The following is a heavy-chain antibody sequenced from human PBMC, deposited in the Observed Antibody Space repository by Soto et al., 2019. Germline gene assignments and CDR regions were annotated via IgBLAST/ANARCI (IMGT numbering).Heavy chain of an antibody. Sequence: EVQLLDSGGGLVQPGGSLRLSCAASGFSFSNHAMSWVRQAPGKGLEWVSSVTGSGDRTYYADSVKGRFTISRDNSKNGLFLHMSTVRVEDTAGYYSARGTCSEGNCCAGEYVWGQGTTVTVSS. CDR2: VTGSGDRT. CDR3: ARGTCSEGNCCAGEYV. CDR1: GFSFSNHA. J-gene: IGHJ6*02. V-gene: IGHV3-23*01. D-gene: IGHD2-15*01.